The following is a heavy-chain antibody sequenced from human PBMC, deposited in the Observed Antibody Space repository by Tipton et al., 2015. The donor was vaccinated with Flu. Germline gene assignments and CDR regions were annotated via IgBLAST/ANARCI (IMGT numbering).Heavy chain of an antibody. J-gene: IGHJ4*02. CDR2: ISAYNGNT. D-gene: IGHD5-12*01. CDR1: GYSFTSYG. Sequence: QLVQSGTEVKKPGASVKVSCKASGYSFTSYGITWVRQAPGQGLEWMGWISAYNGNTNFAQKLQGRVTMTTDTSTSTAYMELRSLRSDDTAMFFCAQDSGYDASGDLDYWGQGTLVTVSA. V-gene: IGHV1-18*01. CDR3: AQDSGYDASGDLDY.